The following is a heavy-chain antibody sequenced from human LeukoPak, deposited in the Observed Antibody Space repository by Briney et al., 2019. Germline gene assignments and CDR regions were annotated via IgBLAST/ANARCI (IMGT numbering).Heavy chain of an antibody. CDR1: GFTFSSYS. Sequence: GGSLRLSCAASGFTFSSYSMNWVRQAPGKGLEWVSSISSSSGYIYYADSVKGRFTISRDESKNTLYLRMDSLRAEDTAVYYCARDLGIAARPVFDHWGQGTQVTVSS. CDR2: ISSSSGYI. V-gene: IGHV3-21*04. J-gene: IGHJ4*02. CDR3: ARDLGIAARPVFDH. D-gene: IGHD6-6*01.